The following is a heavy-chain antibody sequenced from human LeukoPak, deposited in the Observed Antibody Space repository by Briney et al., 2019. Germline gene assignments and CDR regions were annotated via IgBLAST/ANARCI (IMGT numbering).Heavy chain of an antibody. D-gene: IGHD5-18*01. Sequence: PGGSLRLSCAASEFTLSSYWMHWVRQAPGKGLVWVSRISPDGSTTNYADSVRGRFTISRDNAKNTLYLQMSSLRAYDTAVYYCARASANNYGLFDYWGQGTLVTVSS. CDR1: EFTLSSYW. CDR3: ARASANNYGLFDY. V-gene: IGHV3-74*01. CDR2: ISPDGSTT. J-gene: IGHJ4*02.